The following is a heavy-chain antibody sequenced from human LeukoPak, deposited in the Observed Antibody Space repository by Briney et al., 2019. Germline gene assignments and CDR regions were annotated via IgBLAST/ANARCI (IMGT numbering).Heavy chain of an antibody. CDR2: IWNDGSNK. V-gene: IGHV3-33*01. Sequence: YPGRSLRLSCAASGFTFSIYGMHWVRQAPGKGLEWEAVIWNDGSNKYYADSVKGRFTISRDNSKDTLYLQMNSLRTEDMAVYYCARAVGPFDYWGQGTLVTVSS. CDR1: GFTFSIYG. CDR3: ARAVGPFDY. D-gene: IGHD2-15*01. J-gene: IGHJ4*02.